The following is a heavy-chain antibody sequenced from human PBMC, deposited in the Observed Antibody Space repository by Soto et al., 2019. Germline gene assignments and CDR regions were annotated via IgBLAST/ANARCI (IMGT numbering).Heavy chain of an antibody. Sequence: QLQLQESGPGLAKPSETLSLTCTVSGGSISSSNNYWGWIRQPPGKGLEWIGCIHYSGSAYYNPSLKSRVTMSVDTSKNEFSLKLSSVTAADTAVYYCARSGVWIEVASRLFHYWGQGTLATVSS. V-gene: IGHV4-39*01. CDR2: IHYSGSA. CDR3: ARSGVWIEVASRLFHY. CDR1: GGSISSSNNY. D-gene: IGHD6-19*01. J-gene: IGHJ4*02.